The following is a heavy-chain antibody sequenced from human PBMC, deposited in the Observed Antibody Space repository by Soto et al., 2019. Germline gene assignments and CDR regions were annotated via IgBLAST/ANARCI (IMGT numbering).Heavy chain of an antibody. CDR1: GYTFTGYY. J-gene: IGHJ6*02. CDR3: AREAVAGPNYYYYGMDV. D-gene: IGHD6-19*01. V-gene: IGHV1-2*04. Sequence: EASVKVSCKASGYTFTGYYMHWVRQAPGQGLEWMGWINPNSGGTNYAQKFQGWVTMTRDTSISTAYMELSRLRSDDTAVYYCAREAVAGPNYYYYGMDVWGQGTTVTVSS. CDR2: INPNSGGT.